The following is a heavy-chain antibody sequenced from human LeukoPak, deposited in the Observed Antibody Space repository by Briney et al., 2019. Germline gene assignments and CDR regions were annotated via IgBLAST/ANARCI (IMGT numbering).Heavy chain of an antibody. J-gene: IGHJ6*02. CDR2: ISSSGSTI. V-gene: IGHV3-48*03. CDR1: GFTFSSYE. D-gene: IGHD6-13*01. Sequence: GGSLRLSCAASGFTFSSYEMNWVRQAPGKGLEWVSYISSSGSTIYYADSVKGRFTISRDNAKNSLYLQMNSLRAEDTAVYYCARDSSSWANYYYYYGMDVWGQGTTVTVSS. CDR3: ARDSSSWANYYYYYGMDV.